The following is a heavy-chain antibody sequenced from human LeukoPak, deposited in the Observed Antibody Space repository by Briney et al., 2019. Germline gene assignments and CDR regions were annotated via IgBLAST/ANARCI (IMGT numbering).Heavy chain of an antibody. CDR3: ARDGYYDSSDNY. D-gene: IGHD3-22*01. J-gene: IGHJ4*02. CDR2: IYYSGST. Sequence: SQTLSLTCTVSGGSISSGDYYWSWIRQPPWKGLEWIGYIYYSGSTYYNPSLKSRVTISVDTSKNQFSLKLSSVTAVDTAVYYCARDGYYDSSDNYWGQGTLVTVSS. V-gene: IGHV4-30-4*08. CDR1: GGSISSGDYY.